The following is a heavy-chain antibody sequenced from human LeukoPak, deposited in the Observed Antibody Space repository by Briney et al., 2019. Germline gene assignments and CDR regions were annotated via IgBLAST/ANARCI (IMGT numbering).Heavy chain of an antibody. CDR2: ISSSGSTI. CDR3: AKDLGRGAKKYYFDY. CDR1: GFTFSSYE. D-gene: IGHD1-26*01. V-gene: IGHV3-48*03. Sequence: PGGSLRLSCAASGFTFSSYEMNWVRQAPGKGLEWVSYISSSGSTIYYADSVKGRFTISRDNAKNSLYLQMNSLRAEDTAVYYCAKDLGRGAKKYYFDYWGQGTLVTVSS. J-gene: IGHJ4*02.